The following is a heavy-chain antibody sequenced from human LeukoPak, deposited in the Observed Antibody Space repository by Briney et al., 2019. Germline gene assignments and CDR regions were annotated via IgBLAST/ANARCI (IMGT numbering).Heavy chain of an antibody. CDR3: ARGAGAGYNLQPFDY. D-gene: IGHD5-24*01. CDR2: IYYSGST. CDR1: GGSISSYY. J-gene: IGHJ4*02. V-gene: IGHV4-59*08. Sequence: PSETLSLTCTVSGGSISSYYWSWIRQPPGKGLEWIGYIYYSGSTKCNPSLKIRVSVSVDTSKNQFSLKLSSVTAADTAVYYCARGAGAGYNLQPFDYWLQGTRVPVSS.